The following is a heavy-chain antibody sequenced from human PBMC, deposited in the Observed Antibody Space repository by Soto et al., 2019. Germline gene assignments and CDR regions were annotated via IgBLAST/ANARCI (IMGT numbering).Heavy chain of an antibody. Sequence: QVQLVESGGGVVQPGRSLRLSCAASGFTFSSYGMHWVRQAPGKGLEWVAVISYDGSNKYYADSVKGRFTISRDNSKNTLYLQMNSLRAEDTAVYYCAKDGKVTNPTYYYGMDVWGQGTTVTVSS. CDR3: AKDGKVTNPTYYYGMDV. V-gene: IGHV3-30*18. CDR1: GFTFSSYG. CDR2: ISYDGSNK. J-gene: IGHJ6*02. D-gene: IGHD4-4*01.